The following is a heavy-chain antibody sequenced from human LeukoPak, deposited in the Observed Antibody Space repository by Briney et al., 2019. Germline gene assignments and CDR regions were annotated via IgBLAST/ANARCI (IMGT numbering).Heavy chain of an antibody. J-gene: IGHJ6*02. CDR2: IYSGGST. V-gene: IGHV3-66*01. CDR1: GFTLSSNY. Sequence: GGSLRLSCAASGFTLSSNYMSWVRQAPGKGLEWVSVIYSGGSTYYADSVKGRFTISRDNSKNTLYLQMNSLRAEDTAVYYCAKDYCSSTSCYIDDYYYYGMDVWGQGTTVTVSS. CDR3: AKDYCSSTSCYIDDYYYYGMDV. D-gene: IGHD2-2*02.